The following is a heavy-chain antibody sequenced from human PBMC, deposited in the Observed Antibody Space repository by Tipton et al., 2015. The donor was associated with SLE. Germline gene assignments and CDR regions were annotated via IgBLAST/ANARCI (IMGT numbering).Heavy chain of an antibody. J-gene: IGHJ3*02. CDR1: GFTFGDYA. Sequence: SLRLSCTASGFTFGDYAMSWVRQAPGKGLEWVGFIRSKAYGGTTEYAASVKGRFTISRDDSKSIAYLQMNSLKTEDTAVYYCTREGVTMVQGAFDIWGQGTMVTVSS. CDR3: TREGVTMVQGAFDI. V-gene: IGHV3-49*04. CDR2: IRSKAYGGTT. D-gene: IGHD3-10*01.